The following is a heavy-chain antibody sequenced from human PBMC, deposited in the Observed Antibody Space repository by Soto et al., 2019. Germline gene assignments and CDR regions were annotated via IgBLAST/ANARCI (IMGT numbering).Heavy chain of an antibody. CDR2: LYFRGAT. Sequence: SETLALTCSLCGGSISNTNYDWGWIRQAPGKGLEWIGTLYFRGATDYNPSLQSRVTISADTSKNQISLHLSSVTAADTAVYYCFGVLAATLDYWGQGTRVT. J-gene: IGHJ4*01. V-gene: IGHV4-39*01. CDR3: FGVLAATLDY. CDR1: GGSISNTNYD. D-gene: IGHD2-21*02.